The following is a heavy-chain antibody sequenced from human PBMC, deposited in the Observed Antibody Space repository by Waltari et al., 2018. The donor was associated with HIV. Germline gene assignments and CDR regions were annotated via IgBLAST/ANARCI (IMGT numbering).Heavy chain of an antibody. D-gene: IGHD1-26*01. V-gene: IGHV4-61*02. CDR1: GGPISSGSYY. CDR2: IYTSGST. Sequence: QVQLQESGPGLVKPSQTLSLTCTVSGGPISSGSYYWSWIRQPAGKGLEWIGRIYTSGSTNYNPSLKSRVTISVDTSKNQFSLKLSSVTAADTAVYYCARGRGATIYYYYGMDVWGQGTTVTISS. CDR3: ARGRGATIYYYYGMDV. J-gene: IGHJ6*02.